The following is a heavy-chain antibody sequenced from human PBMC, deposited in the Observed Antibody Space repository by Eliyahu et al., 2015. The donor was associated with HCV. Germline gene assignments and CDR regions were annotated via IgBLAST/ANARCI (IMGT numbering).Heavy chain of an antibody. J-gene: IGHJ4*02. CDR3: ARASGSYFFDY. CDR2: IIPMFGTT. Sequence: QVQLVQSGAEVKRPGSSVKVXCKASGGTFSNYAISWVRQAPGRGLEWMGGIIPMFGTTNYAQKFQGRVTITADESTSTAYMELSSLRSEDTAVYYCARASGSYFFDYWGQGTLVTVSS. CDR1: GGTFSNYA. V-gene: IGHV1-69*01. D-gene: IGHD1-26*01.